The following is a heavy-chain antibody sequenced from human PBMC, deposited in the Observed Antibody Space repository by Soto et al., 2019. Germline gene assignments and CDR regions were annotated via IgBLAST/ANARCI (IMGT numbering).Heavy chain of an antibody. Sequence: QVQLVESGGGLVKPGGSLRLSCAASGFTFSDYYMSWIRQAPGKGLEWVSYISSSGSTIYYADSVKGRFTISRDNAKNSLYLQMNSLRAEDTAVYYCARVEGSSGWYEVDYYYYMDVWGKGTTVTVSS. V-gene: IGHV3-11*01. CDR2: ISSSGSTI. J-gene: IGHJ6*03. CDR1: GFTFSDYY. D-gene: IGHD6-19*01. CDR3: ARVEGSSGWYEVDYYYYMDV.